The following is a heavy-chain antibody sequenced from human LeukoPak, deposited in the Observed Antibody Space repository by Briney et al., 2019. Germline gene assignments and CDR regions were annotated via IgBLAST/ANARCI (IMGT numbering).Heavy chain of an antibody. D-gene: IGHD6-19*01. V-gene: IGHV1-46*01. Sequence: ASVKVSCKASGYTFTNYYMHWGRQAPGQGLEWMGIINPSGGNINYAQKFQGRVTMTSDTSRSTVYMELSSLRSEDTAVYYCARDQSKMGSGFYGDDAFEIWGQGTMVTVSS. J-gene: IGHJ3*02. CDR3: ARDQSKMGSGFYGDDAFEI. CDR1: GYTFTNYY. CDR2: INPSGGNI.